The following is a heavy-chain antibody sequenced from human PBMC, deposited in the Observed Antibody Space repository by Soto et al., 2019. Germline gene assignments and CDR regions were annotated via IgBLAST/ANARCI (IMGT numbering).Heavy chain of an antibody. CDR2: ISGSGGST. Sequence: GGSLRLSCAASGFTFSSYAMSWVRQAPGKGLEWVSAISGSGGSTYYADTVKGRFTISRDNSKNTLYLQMNSLRAEDTAVYYCAKDPELRFLEWLPKGGYNWFDPWGQGTLVTVSS. V-gene: IGHV3-23*01. CDR1: GFTFSSYA. J-gene: IGHJ5*02. CDR3: AKDPELRFLEWLPKGGYNWFDP. D-gene: IGHD3-3*01.